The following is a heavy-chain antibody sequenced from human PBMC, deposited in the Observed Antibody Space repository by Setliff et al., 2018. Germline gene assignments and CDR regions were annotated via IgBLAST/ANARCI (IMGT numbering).Heavy chain of an antibody. CDR2: INPNSGDT. Sequence: ASVKVSCKASGNTFTGYYIHWLRQAPGQGLEWMGCINPNSGDTTFAQKFQGRVTMTSDTSISIVYMDLTRLTSDDTAVYYCAQTKGFVDGYLDPWGQGTLVTVSS. D-gene: IGHD2-21*02. CDR1: GNTFTGYY. CDR3: AQTKGFVDGYLDP. V-gene: IGHV1-2*02. J-gene: IGHJ5*02.